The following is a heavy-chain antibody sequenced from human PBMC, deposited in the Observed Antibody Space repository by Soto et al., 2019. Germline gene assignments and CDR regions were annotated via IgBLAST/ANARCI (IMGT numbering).Heavy chain of an antibody. Sequence: EVQLLESGGGWVQGGGSLRLSCADSGFTFSSYAMTWVRQAPGKGLEWVSAISAGGGSAYYADSVKGRFTVSRDDSRDTLYLQVNSLRAEDTAIFYCARDSVGVAAPHYWGQGTLVTVSS. CDR3: ARDSVGVAAPHY. D-gene: IGHD2-15*01. J-gene: IGHJ4*02. CDR2: ISAGGGSA. CDR1: GFTFSSYA. V-gene: IGHV3-23*01.